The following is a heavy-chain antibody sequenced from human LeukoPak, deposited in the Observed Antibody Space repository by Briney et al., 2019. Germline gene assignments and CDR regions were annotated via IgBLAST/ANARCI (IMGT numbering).Heavy chain of an antibody. J-gene: IGHJ4*02. Sequence: GGSLRLSCAASGFTFRSTVMTRVRQAPGKGLEWVSTISPDGKYIYYADSLRGRFTMSRDNSKNTLYLQMNSLRAEDTAVYYCAKDARDSENGNYFDYWGQGTLVTVSS. CDR2: ISPDGKYI. D-gene: IGHD2-21*01. V-gene: IGHV3-23*01. CDR1: GFTFRSTV. CDR3: AKDARDSENGNYFDY.